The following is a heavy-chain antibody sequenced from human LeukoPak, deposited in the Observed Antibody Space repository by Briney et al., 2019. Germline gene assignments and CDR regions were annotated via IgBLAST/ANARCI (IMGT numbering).Heavy chain of an antibody. V-gene: IGHV4-34*01. Sequence: SETLSLTCAVYGGSFSGYYWSWIRQPPGKGLEWIGEINHSGSTNYNPSLKSRVTISVDTSKNQFSLKLSSVTAADTAVYYCAGDLNGGPVTDWGQGTLVTVSS. CDR2: INHSGST. CDR1: GGSFSGYY. CDR3: AGDLNGGPVTD. J-gene: IGHJ4*02. D-gene: IGHD2-21*02.